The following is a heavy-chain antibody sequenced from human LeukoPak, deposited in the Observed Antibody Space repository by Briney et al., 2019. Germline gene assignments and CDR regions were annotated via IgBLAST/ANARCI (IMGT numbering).Heavy chain of an antibody. CDR2: ISSSSSYI. D-gene: IGHD3-10*01. V-gene: IGHV3-21*01. CDR3: ASVDYYGSGNYYNDVDY. J-gene: IGHJ4*02. CDR1: GFTFSSYS. Sequence: LGGSLSLSCAASGFTFSSYSMNWVRQAPGKGLEWVSSISSSSSYIYYADSVKGRFTISRDNAKNSLYLQMNSLRAEDTALYYCASVDYYGSGNYYNDVDYWGQGTLVTVSS.